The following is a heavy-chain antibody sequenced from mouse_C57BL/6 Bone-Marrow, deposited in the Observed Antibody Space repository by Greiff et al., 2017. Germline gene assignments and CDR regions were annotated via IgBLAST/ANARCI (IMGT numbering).Heavy chain of an antibody. D-gene: IGHD2-2*01. Sequence: VQLQQSGAELVRPGASVKLSCTASGFNIKDDYMHWVKQRPEQGLEWIGWIDPANGDTEYASKFQGKATITADTSSNTAYLQLSSLTSEDTAVYYCTAYGCFDDWGQGTTLTVSS. CDR3: TAYGCFDD. V-gene: IGHV14-4*01. CDR1: GFNIKDDY. CDR2: IDPANGDT. J-gene: IGHJ2*01.